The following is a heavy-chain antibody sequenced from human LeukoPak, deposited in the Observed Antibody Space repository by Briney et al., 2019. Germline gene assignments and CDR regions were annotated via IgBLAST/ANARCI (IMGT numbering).Heavy chain of an antibody. D-gene: IGHD5-24*01. J-gene: IGHJ4*02. CDR3: ARVCRDGYKIPDY. V-gene: IGHV1-2*02. Sequence: GASVKVSCKASGYTFTGYYMHWVRQAPGQGLEWMGWINPNSGGTNYAQKFQGRVTMTRDTSISTAYMELSRLRSDDTAVYCCARVCRDGYKIPDYWGQGTLVTVSS. CDR1: GYTFTGYY. CDR2: INPNSGGT.